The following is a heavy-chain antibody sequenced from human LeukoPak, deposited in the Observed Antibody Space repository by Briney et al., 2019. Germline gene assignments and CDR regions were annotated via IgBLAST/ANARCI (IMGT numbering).Heavy chain of an antibody. Sequence: QPGGSLRLSCAASGFTFSSYWMYRVRQAPGKGLVWVSRINSDGSSTSYADSVKGRFTISRDNAKNTLYLQMNSLRAEDTAVYYCGRIGAGGNGSPVLYWHFDLWGRGTLVTVSS. V-gene: IGHV3-74*01. J-gene: IGHJ2*01. D-gene: IGHD6-13*01. CDR3: GRIGAGGNGSPVLYWHFDL. CDR2: INSDGSST. CDR1: GFTFSSYW.